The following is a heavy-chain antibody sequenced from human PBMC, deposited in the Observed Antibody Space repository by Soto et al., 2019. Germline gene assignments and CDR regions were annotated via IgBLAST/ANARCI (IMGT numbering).Heavy chain of an antibody. CDR2: ISPMFGAA. Sequence: QVQLVQSGAEMKKPGSSVKVSCQSSGGTFNTYAMNWVRQAPGQGPEWMGDISPMFGAANYAPKFQGRVTITADESTGTSYMQFSSLTSEDTALYLCAREVQVHTPAFVYWGQGNLVTVSS. J-gene: IGHJ4*02. CDR1: GGTFNTYA. V-gene: IGHV1-69*19. D-gene: IGHD3-10*01. CDR3: AREVQVHTPAFVY.